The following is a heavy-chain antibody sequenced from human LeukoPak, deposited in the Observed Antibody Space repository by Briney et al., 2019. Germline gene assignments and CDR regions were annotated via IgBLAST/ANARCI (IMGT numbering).Heavy chain of an antibody. D-gene: IGHD3-9*01. CDR3: ARSPHILTGENFDY. Sequence: ASVKVSCKTSGYTFTGYYLHWVRQAPGQGLEWMGWINTDSGGTNYAQKLQARVSMTKDASISTAYMQLSRLRSADTAVYYCARSPHILTGENFDYWGQGTLLTVSS. CDR2: INTDSGGT. J-gene: IGHJ4*02. V-gene: IGHV1-2*02. CDR1: GYTFTGYY.